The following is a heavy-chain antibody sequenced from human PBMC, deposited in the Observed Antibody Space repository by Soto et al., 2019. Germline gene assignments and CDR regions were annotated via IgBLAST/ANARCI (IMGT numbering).Heavy chain of an antibody. D-gene: IGHD2-15*01. CDR3: ARHPFYCSGGSCYYLHFDY. Sequence: QLQLQESGPGLVKPSETLSLTCTVSGGSISSSSYYWGWIRQPPGKGLEWIGSIYYSGSTYYNPSLKSRVTISVDTCKNQFSLKLSSVTAADTAVYYCARHPFYCSGGSCYYLHFDYWGQGTLVTVSS. J-gene: IGHJ4*02. V-gene: IGHV4-39*01. CDR2: IYYSGST. CDR1: GGSISSSSYY.